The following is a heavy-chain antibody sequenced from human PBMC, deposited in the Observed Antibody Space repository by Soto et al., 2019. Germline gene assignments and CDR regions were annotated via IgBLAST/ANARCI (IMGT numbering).Heavy chain of an antibody. V-gene: IGHV4-31*03. Sequence: QVQLQESGPGLVKPSQTLSLTCTVSGGSISSGDYYWIWISQHPGKGLECIGYIYYSGSTYYTPSLQSRVTISVDTSRTQCSLKLSSVTAAATAVYYCARAPLISIFFAYGMDVWGQGTTVTVA. D-gene: IGHD3-3*02. CDR1: GGSISSGDYY. J-gene: IGHJ6*02. CDR2: IYYSGST. CDR3: ARAPLISIFFAYGMDV.